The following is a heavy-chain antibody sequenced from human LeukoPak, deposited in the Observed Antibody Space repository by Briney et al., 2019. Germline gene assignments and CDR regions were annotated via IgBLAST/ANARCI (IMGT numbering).Heavy chain of an antibody. Sequence: GGSLRLSCAASGFTFSSYGMHWVRQAPGKGLEWVAVISYDGSNKYYADSVKGRFTISRDNAKNSLYLQLNSLRVEDTAVYYCKSGGAAPGSFDYWGQGTWSPSPQ. J-gene: IGHJ4*02. CDR2: ISYDGSNK. CDR1: GFTFSSYG. CDR3: KSGGAAPGSFDY. V-gene: IGHV3-30*03. D-gene: IGHD1-1*01.